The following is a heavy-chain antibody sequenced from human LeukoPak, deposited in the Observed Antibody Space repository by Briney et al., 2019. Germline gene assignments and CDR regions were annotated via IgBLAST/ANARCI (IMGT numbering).Heavy chain of an antibody. D-gene: IGHD2-21*02. CDR2: ISGSGGST. CDR3: AKGGYCGGDCYSGWFDP. J-gene: IGHJ5*02. CDR1: GFTFSSYA. V-gene: IGHV3-23*01. Sequence: GGSLRLSCAASGFTFSSYAMSWVRQAPGKGLEWVSAISGSGGSTYYADSVKGRFTISRDNSKNTLYLQMNSLRAEDTAVYYCAKGGYCGGDCYSGWFDPWGQGTLVTVSS.